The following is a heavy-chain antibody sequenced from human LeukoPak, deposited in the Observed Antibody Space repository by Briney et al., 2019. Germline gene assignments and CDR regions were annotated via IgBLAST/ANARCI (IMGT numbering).Heavy chain of an antibody. D-gene: IGHD2-8*01. J-gene: IGHJ3*02. V-gene: IGHV3-53*01. CDR2: IYSDGSI. CDR3: ARDRRRLRGINGDGDAFDI. CDR1: RFSVRRNY. Sequence: PGGALRLSRAASRFSVRRNYISWVRQAPGQGLEWVSMIYSDGSIFHADSVQRRFTMSRDNSRNTLDLQINSLRVDDTAVYFCARDRRRLRGINGDGDAFDIWGQGTMVTVSS.